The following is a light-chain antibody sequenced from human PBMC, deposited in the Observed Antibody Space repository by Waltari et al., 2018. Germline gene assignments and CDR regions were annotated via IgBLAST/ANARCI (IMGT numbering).Light chain of an antibody. CDR2: GAS. Sequence: ETVMTQSPATLSVSPGGRATLSCRASQSLGTNLAWYQQKPGQAPRLLIYGASSRATGVQARFSGSGSGTDFTLTISSLQPEDFVVYYCQQYNNWPLYTFGQGTKLEI. J-gene: IGKJ2*01. V-gene: IGKV3-15*01. CDR3: QQYNNWPLYT. CDR1: QSLGTN.